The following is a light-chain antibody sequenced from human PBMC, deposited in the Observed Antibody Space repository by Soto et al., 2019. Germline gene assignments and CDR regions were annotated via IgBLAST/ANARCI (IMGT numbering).Light chain of an antibody. CDR2: TAS. J-gene: IGKJ4*01. Sequence: EIVLTQSPGTLSLSPGERATLSCRASQSVSSSYLAWYQQRPGQAPRLLIYTASSRATGIPDRFSGSGSGTDFTLTISRLEPEDFAVYYCQQYNSWPLTFGGGTKV. CDR3: QQYNSWPLT. V-gene: IGKV3-20*01. CDR1: QSVSSSY.